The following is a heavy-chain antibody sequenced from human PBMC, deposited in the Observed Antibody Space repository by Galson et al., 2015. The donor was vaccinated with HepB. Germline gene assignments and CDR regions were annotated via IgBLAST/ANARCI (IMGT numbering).Heavy chain of an antibody. CDR2: TYYRSKWYN. CDR1: GDSVSSNSAA. CDR3: ARFSTQLDRLGANFDY. Sequence: CAISGDSVSSNSAAWNWIRQSPSRGLEWLGRTYYRSKWYNDYAVSVKSRITTNPDTSKNQFSLQLNSVTPEDTAVYYCARFSTQLDRLGANFDYWGQGTLVTVSS. V-gene: IGHV6-1*01. D-gene: IGHD6-13*01. J-gene: IGHJ4*02.